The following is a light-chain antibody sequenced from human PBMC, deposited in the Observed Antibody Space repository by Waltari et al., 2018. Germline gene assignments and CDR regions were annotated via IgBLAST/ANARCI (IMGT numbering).Light chain of an antibody. CDR3: SSYAGSSKGV. CDR2: AVS. CDR1: SSDVGTYKR. V-gene: IGLV2-23*02. Sequence: QSALTQPASVSGSPGQSITLSCTGTSSDVGTYKRVSWYQQHPGKAPKLMIYAVSKRPSGVSDRFSGSKSGDMASLTISGLQPEDEAENFCSSYAGSSKGVFGGGTKVTVL. J-gene: IGLJ2*01.